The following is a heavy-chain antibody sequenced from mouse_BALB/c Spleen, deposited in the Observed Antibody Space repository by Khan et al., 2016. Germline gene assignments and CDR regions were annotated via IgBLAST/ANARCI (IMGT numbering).Heavy chain of an antibody. V-gene: IGHV1-4*02. D-gene: IGHD6-1*01. CDR3: ARGRHIDY. CDR1: GYTFTDYT. Sequence: VQLQESAAELARPGASVKMSCKASGYTFTDYTMHWVKQRPGQGLEWIGYIYPISGYIGNNQNFTDQTTLTADKSSRTAYILLSSLTSADSAVFFCARGRHIDYWGQGTTLTIAT. CDR2: IYPISGYI. J-gene: IGHJ2*01.